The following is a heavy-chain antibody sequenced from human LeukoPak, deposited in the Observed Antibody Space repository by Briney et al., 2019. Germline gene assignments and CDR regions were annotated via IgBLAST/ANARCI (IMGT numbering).Heavy chain of an antibody. CDR3: AKDQVSGLTPYYFDY. J-gene: IGHJ4*02. CDR1: GFTVTSNY. V-gene: IGHV3-23*01. Sequence: GGSLRLSCAASGFTVTSNYMSWVRQAPGKGLEWVSAISGSGGSTYYADSVKGRFTISRDNSKNTLYLQMNSLRAEDTAVYYCAKDQVSGLTPYYFDYWGQGTLVTVSS. D-gene: IGHD5-12*01. CDR2: ISGSGGST.